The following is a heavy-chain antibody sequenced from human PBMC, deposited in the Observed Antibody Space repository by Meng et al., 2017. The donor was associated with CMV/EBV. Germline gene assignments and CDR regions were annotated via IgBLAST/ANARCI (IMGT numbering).Heavy chain of an antibody. CDR1: GGSFSGYY. D-gene: IGHD6-13*01. J-gene: IGHJ6*02. V-gene: IGHV4-34*01. Sequence: GSLRLSCAVYGGSFSGYYWSWIRQPPGKGLEWIGEINHSGSTNYNPSLKSRVTISVDTSKNQFSLKLSSVTAADTAVYYCARDRWDSSHDGYYYYYGMDVWGQGTTVTVSS. CDR2: INHSGST. CDR3: ARDRWDSSHDGYYYYYGMDV.